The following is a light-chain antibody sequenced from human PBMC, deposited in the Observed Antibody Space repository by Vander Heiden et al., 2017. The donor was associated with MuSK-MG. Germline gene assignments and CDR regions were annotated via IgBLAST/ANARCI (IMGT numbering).Light chain of an antibody. V-gene: IGLV6-57*03. CDR2: EDN. J-gene: IGLJ1*01. Sequence: NFMLTQPHSVSESPGKTVTISCTRSSGSIASNYVQWYQQRPGSAPTTVIYEDNQRPSGVPDRFSGSIDSSSNSASLTISGLKTEDEADYYCQSVDSRINYVFGTGTKVTVL. CDR1: SGSIASNY. CDR3: QSVDSRINYV.